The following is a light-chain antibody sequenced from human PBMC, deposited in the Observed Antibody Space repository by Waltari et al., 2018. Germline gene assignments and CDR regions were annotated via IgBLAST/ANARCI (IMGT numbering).Light chain of an antibody. J-gene: IGLJ3*02. CDR1: RSNLGTNY. Sequence: QSVLTQPPSASGTPGQRVTISCSGSRSNLGTNYVYWYQQLPGTAPNLLIYRNKQRPSGVPDRFSGSKSGTSASLAISGLRSEDEADYYCAAWDDSLSGRVFGGGTKVTVL. CDR3: AAWDDSLSGRV. CDR2: RNK. V-gene: IGLV1-47*01.